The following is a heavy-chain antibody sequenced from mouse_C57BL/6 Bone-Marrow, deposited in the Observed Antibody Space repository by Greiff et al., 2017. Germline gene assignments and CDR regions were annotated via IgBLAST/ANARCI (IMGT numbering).Heavy chain of an antibody. CDR1: GFTFSSYA. CDR3: ARYSHCDY. J-gene: IGHJ2*01. D-gene: IGHD2-12*01. CDR2: ISDGGSYT. V-gene: IGHV5-4*03. Sequence: EVKLQESGGGLVKPGGSLKLSCAASGFTFSSYAMSWVRQTPEKRLEWVATISDGGSYTYYPDNVKGRFTISRDNAKNNLYLQMSHLKSEDTAMYYCARYSHCDYWGQGTTLTVSS.